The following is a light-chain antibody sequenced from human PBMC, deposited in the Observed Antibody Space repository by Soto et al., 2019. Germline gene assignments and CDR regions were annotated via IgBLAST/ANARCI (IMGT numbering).Light chain of an antibody. CDR2: AAS. J-gene: IGKJ1*01. CDR3: QKYNSAPQT. CDR1: QGISNY. Sequence: DIQMTQSPSSLSASVGDRVTITCRASQGISNYLAWYQQKSGKVPKLLIYAASTLQLGVPSRFSGSGSETDFPLTIRSLQPEDVATYSCQKYNSAPQTFGQGIKV. V-gene: IGKV1-27*01.